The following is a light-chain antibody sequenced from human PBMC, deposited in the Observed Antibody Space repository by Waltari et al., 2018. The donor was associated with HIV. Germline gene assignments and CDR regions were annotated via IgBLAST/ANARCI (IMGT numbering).Light chain of an antibody. CDR2: DAS. Sequence: EIVLTQSPATLYLSPGERATLSCRASQSVSSYLAWYQQKPGQAPRLLIYDASNRATGIPARFSGSGSGTDFTLTINSLEPEDFAVYYCQQRSNWPPTFGQGTRLEIK. CDR1: QSVSSY. J-gene: IGKJ5*01. CDR3: QQRSNWPPT. V-gene: IGKV3-11*01.